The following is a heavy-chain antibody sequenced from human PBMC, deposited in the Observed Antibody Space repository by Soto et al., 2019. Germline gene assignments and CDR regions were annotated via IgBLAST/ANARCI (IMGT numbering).Heavy chain of an antibody. D-gene: IGHD3-10*01. CDR1: GGSISSSNW. V-gene: IGHV4-4*02. Sequence: PSETLSLTCAVSGGSISSSNWWSWVRQPPGKGLEWIGEIYHSGSTNYNPSLKSRVTISVDKSKNQFSLKLSSVTAADTAVYYCARATLYGSGGYYFIPKTLNWFDPWGQGTLVTVSS. J-gene: IGHJ5*02. CDR3: ARATLYGSGGYYFIPKTLNWFDP. CDR2: IYHSGST.